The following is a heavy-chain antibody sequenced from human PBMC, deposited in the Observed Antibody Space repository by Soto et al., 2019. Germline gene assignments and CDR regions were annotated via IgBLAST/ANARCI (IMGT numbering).Heavy chain of an antibody. Sequence: SVKVSCKASGGTFSSHSINWVRQAPGQGLEWMGGIVPFFKGIHYAQKFQGRVTITADDSTSTAHMDLSNLRSEDTAVYYCARDVSVNYYDGTYYYYAMDVWGQGTTVTVSS. J-gene: IGHJ6*02. CDR2: IVPFFKGI. CDR1: GGTFSSHS. V-gene: IGHV1-69*13. CDR3: ARDVSVNYYDGTYYYYAMDV. D-gene: IGHD3-16*01.